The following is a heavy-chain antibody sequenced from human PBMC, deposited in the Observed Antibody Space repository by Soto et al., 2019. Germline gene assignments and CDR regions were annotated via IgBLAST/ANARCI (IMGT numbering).Heavy chain of an antibody. CDR1: GGSISSGGYY. CDR2: IYYSGRT. Sequence: QVQLQESGPGLVKPSQTLSLTCTVSGGSISSGGYYWSWIRQHPGKGLEWIGYIYYSGRTYYNPSLKSRVTISVDTSKNQFSLKLNSVTAADTAVYYCEREDTVTTAWFDPWGQGTLVTVSS. V-gene: IGHV4-31*03. J-gene: IGHJ5*02. CDR3: EREDTVTTAWFDP. D-gene: IGHD4-17*01.